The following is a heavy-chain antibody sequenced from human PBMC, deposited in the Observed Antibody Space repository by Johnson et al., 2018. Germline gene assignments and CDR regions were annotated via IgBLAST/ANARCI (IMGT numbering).Heavy chain of an antibody. D-gene: IGHD3-16*01. CDR1: GFTFSGST. CDR2: IRSKANSYAT. V-gene: IGHV3-73*01. Sequence: EVQLVESGGGLVQPGGSLKLSCAASGFTFSGSTMHWVRQASGKGLEWVGRIRSKANSYATAYAASVKGRFTISRDDSKNTAYLQMNSLKTEDTAVYYCTGHRRGTGEAFDIWGQGTMVTVSS. J-gene: IGHJ3*02. CDR3: TGHRRGTGEAFDI.